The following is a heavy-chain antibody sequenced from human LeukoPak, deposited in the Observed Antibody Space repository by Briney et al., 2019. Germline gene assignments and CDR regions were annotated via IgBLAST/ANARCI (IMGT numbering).Heavy chain of an antibody. CDR2: FDPEDGET. CDR1: GYTLTELS. D-gene: IGHD3-10*01. V-gene: IGHV1-24*01. Sequence: ASVKVSCKVSGYTLTELSMHWVRQAPGKGLEWMGGFDPEDGETIYAQKFQGRVTMTEDTSTDTAYMELSSLRSEDTAVYYCATDGRAYYYGSGSRGGMDVWGKGTTVIVPS. J-gene: IGHJ6*04. CDR3: ATDGRAYYYGSGSRGGMDV.